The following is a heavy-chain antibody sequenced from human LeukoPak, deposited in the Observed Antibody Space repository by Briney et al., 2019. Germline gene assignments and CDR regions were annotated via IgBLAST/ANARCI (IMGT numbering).Heavy chain of an antibody. CDR1: GFTFSDYN. Sequence: PGGSLRLSCAASGFTFSDYNMRWIRQAPGKGLEWVSSISRSGSTKYYADSVKGRFTISRDNAKNSLYLQMNSLRAEDTAVYYCARDGSYSSSWYFDYWGQGTLVTVSS. V-gene: IGHV3-11*04. D-gene: IGHD6-13*01. CDR2: ISRSGSTK. CDR3: ARDGSYSSSWYFDY. J-gene: IGHJ4*02.